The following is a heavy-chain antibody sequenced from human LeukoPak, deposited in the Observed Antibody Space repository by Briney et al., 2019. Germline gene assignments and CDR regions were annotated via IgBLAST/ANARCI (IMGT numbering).Heavy chain of an antibody. CDR1: GFTFDDYA. D-gene: IGHD2-2*01. J-gene: IGHJ5*02. Sequence: GWSLRLSCAASGFTFDDYAMHWVRQAPGKGLEWVSGISWNSGSIGYADSVKGRFTISRDNAKNSLYLQMNSLRAEDTALYYCAKDGRAAAGWFDPWGQGTLVTVSS. V-gene: IGHV3-9*01. CDR3: AKDGRAAAGWFDP. CDR2: ISWNSGSI.